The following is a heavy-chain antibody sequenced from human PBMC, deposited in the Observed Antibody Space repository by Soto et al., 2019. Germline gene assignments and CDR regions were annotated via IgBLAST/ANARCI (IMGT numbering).Heavy chain of an antibody. J-gene: IGHJ6*02. D-gene: IGHD6-13*01. CDR3: ARGASVAGTIHYSYYGMDV. Sequence: ASVKVSCKASGYTFPSYGISWVRQAPGQRLEGVGWVSAFNGNTNYAKKFQGRLTMTTDASTSTAYMDLRSLRSDDTAVYYCARGASVAGTIHYSYYGMDVRGQGTTV. CDR1: GYTFPSYG. CDR2: VSAFNGNT. V-gene: IGHV1-18*01.